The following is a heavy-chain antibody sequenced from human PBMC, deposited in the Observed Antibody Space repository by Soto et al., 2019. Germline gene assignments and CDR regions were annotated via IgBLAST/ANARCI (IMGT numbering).Heavy chain of an antibody. D-gene: IGHD6-6*01. J-gene: IGHJ5*02. CDR2: IYYSGST. CDR1: GGSISSSSYY. CDR3: ARHVGAGEQLAPTVGWFDP. Sequence: QLQLQESGPGLVKPSETLSLTCTVSGGSISSSSYYWGWIRQPPGKGLEWIGSIYYSGSTYYNPSLKSRVTISVDTSKNQFSLKLSSVTAADTAVYYCARHVGAGEQLAPTVGWFDPWGQGTLVTVSS. V-gene: IGHV4-39*01.